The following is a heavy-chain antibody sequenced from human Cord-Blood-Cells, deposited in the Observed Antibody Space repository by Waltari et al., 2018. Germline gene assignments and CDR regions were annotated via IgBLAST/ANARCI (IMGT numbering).Heavy chain of an antibody. CDR2: INHSGST. Sequence: QVQLQQWGAGLLKPSETLSLTCAVYGGSFSGSYWSWLRQPPGKGLEWIGEINHSGSTNYNPSLKSRVTISVDTSKNQFSLKLSSVTAADTAVYYCARGRSGYYYPDYWGQGTLVTVSS. V-gene: IGHV4-34*01. D-gene: IGHD3-3*01. J-gene: IGHJ4*02. CDR1: GGSFSGSY. CDR3: ARGRSGYYYPDY.